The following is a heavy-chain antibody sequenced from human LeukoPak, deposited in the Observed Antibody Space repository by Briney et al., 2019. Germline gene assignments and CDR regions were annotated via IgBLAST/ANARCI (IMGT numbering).Heavy chain of an antibody. CDR2: IYTSGST. V-gene: IGHV4-61*02. J-gene: IGHJ3*02. D-gene: IGHD3-10*01. CDR1: GGSISSGSHY. Sequence: SQTLSLTCTVSGGSISSGSHYWSWIRQPAGKGLEWIGRIYTSGSTNYNPSLKGRVTISVDTSKNQFSLRLSSVTAADTAVYYCAGGTVLLWFGELLPDAFDIWGQGTMVTVSS. CDR3: AGGTVLLWFGELLPDAFDI.